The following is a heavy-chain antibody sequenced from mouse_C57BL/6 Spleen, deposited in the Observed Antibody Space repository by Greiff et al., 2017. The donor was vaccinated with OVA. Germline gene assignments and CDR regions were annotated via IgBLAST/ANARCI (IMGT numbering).Heavy chain of an antibody. D-gene: IGHD1-1*01. V-gene: IGHV1-50*01. CDR1: GYTFTSYW. CDR3: ARGPVAYYFDY. CDR2: IDPSDSYT. J-gene: IGHJ2*01. Sequence: QVQLKQPGAELVKPGASVKLSCKASGYTFTSYWMQWVKQRPGQGLEWIGEIDPSDSYTNYNQKFKGKATLTVDTSSSTAYMQLSSLTSEDSAVYYCARGPVAYYFDYWGQGTTLTVSS.